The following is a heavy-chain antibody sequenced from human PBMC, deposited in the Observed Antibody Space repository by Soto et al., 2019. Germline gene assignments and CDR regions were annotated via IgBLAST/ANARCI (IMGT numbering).Heavy chain of an antibody. J-gene: IGHJ4*02. CDR1: GGGNW. CDR3: TGGSGWVSDS. V-gene: IGHV3-7*05. Sequence: VQLVESGGGLVQPGGSLSLSCAASGGGNWMSWVRQAPGKGLEWVANIGQDGGEKNYLESVRGRFTISRDSAKKSLYLEMNSLRAEDTAVYYCTGGSGWVSDSWGQGTLVTVSS. CDR2: IGQDGGEK. D-gene: IGHD6-19*01.